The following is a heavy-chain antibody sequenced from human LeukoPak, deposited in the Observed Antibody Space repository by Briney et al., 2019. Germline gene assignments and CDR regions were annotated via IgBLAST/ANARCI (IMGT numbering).Heavy chain of an antibody. J-gene: IGHJ4*02. Sequence: ASVKVSCKASGYTFTSYGISWVRQAPGQGLEWMGWISAYNGNTNYAQKLQGRVTMTTDTSTSTAYMELSSLRSGDTAVYYCAYLPYYDFWSGYSRFDYWGQGTLVTVSS. V-gene: IGHV1-18*01. CDR3: AYLPYYDFWSGYSRFDY. CDR1: GYTFTSYG. CDR2: ISAYNGNT. D-gene: IGHD3-3*01.